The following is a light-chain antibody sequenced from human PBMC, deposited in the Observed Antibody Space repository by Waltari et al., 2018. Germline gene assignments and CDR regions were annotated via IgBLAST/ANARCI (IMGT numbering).Light chain of an antibody. CDR2: AAS. CDR3: QQSYSTPPL. CDR1: QSISSY. V-gene: IGKV1-39*01. J-gene: IGKJ2*01. Sequence: DIQMTQSPSSLSASVGDRVTIPCRASQSISSYLNWYQQKPGKAPKLLIYAASSLQSGVPSRFSGSGSGTDFTLTISSLQPEDFATYYCQQSYSTPPLFGQGTKLEIK.